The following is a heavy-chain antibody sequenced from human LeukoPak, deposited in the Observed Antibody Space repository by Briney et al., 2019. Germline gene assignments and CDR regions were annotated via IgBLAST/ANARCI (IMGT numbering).Heavy chain of an antibody. CDR2: IYYSGST. Sequence: SETLSLTCTVSGGSISRSSYYWGWIRQPPGKGLEWIGSIYYSGSTYYNPSLKSRVTISVDTSKNQFSLKLSSVTAADTAVYYCARGGYYDSSGYYAYWGQGTLVTVSS. CDR1: GGSISRSSYY. V-gene: IGHV4-39*07. D-gene: IGHD3-22*01. CDR3: ARGGYYDSSGYYAY. J-gene: IGHJ4*02.